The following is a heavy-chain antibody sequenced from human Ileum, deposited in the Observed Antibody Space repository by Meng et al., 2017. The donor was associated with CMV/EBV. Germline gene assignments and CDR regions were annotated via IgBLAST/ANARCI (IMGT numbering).Heavy chain of an antibody. CDR1: GGSIQSSTYF. V-gene: IGHV4-39*07. J-gene: IGHJ4*02. D-gene: IGHD3-22*01. CDR2: ISYNGDT. Sequence: LVESGRGQVKPSETLALTCRVSGGSIQSSTYFWGLIRPPPGKGLEWIASISYNGDTYYNPSLRSRVTISVDTSKNQFSLKLSSVTAADTAIYYCAREGGRIVVSTFDNWGQGTLVTVSS. CDR3: AREGGRIVVSTFDN.